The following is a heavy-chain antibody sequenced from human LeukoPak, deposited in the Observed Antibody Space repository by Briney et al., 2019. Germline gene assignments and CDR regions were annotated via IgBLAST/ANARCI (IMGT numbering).Heavy chain of an antibody. V-gene: IGHV4-38-2*02. CDR3: ARARYPRGGSVDY. CDR1: GSSISSGYY. CDR2: IHHSGNT. Sequence: PSETLSLTCSVSGSSISSGYYWGWIRQPPGKGLEWIGSIHHSGNTYFNPSLRSRVTVSVDTAKNQFSLKLSSVTAADTAVYYCARARYPRGGSVDYWGQGTLVTVSS. J-gene: IGHJ4*02. D-gene: IGHD3-16*01.